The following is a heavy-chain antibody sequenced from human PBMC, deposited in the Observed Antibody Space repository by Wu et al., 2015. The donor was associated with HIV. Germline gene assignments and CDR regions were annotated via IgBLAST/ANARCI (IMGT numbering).Heavy chain of an antibody. CDR1: GCNFIDYY. J-gene: IGHJ4*02. CDR3: ARLQSLHGLYSNADY. V-gene: IGHV1-2*02. Sequence: QVQLEQSGPEVKKPGASVMVSCKASGCNFIDYYMYWVRQAPGQGPEWTGWINSNRGGTKYAQKFQGRITMTRDTAVSTAYLELNTLRSDDTAVYYCARLQSLHGLYSNADYWGQGTLVTVSS. CDR2: INSNRGGT. D-gene: IGHD3/OR15-3a*01.